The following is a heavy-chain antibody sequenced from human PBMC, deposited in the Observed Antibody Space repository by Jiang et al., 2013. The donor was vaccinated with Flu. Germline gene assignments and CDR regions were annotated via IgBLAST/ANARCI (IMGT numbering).Heavy chain of an antibody. V-gene: IGHV3-30-3*01. CDR1: GFTFSSYA. Sequence: QLVESGGGVVQPGRSLRLSCAASGFTFSSYAMHWVRQAPGKGLEWVAVISYDGSNKYYADSVKGRFTISRDNSKNTLYLQMNSLRAEDTAVYYCASGEYYYDSSGYFFDYWGQGTLVTVSS. CDR3: ASGEYYYDSSGYFFDY. D-gene: IGHD3-22*01. CDR2: ISYDGSNK. J-gene: IGHJ4*02.